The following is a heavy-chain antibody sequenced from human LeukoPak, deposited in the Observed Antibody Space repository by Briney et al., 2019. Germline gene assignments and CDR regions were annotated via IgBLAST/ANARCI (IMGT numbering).Heavy chain of an antibody. CDR2: ISGSGGST. CDR3: ARDRPHTQLWSFYYYYGMDV. V-gene: IGHV3-23*01. D-gene: IGHD5-18*01. J-gene: IGHJ6*02. Sequence: PGGSLRLSCAASGFTFSSYAMSWVRQAPGKGLEWVSAISGSGGSTYYADSVKGRFTISRDNSKNTLYLQMNSLRAEDTAVYYCARDRPHTQLWSFYYYYGMDVWGQGTTVTVSS. CDR1: GFTFSSYA.